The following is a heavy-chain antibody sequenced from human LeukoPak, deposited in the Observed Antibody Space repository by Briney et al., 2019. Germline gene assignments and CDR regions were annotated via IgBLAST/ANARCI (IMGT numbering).Heavy chain of an antibody. CDR2: ISSDGGST. CDR1: GFTFSGYA. D-gene: IGHD3-10*01. V-gene: IGHV3-64D*06. J-gene: IGHJ4*02. Sequence: GGSLRLSCSASGFTFSGYAMYWVRQAPGKGLEYVSAISSDGGSTYYAASVTGRFTISRDNAKNSLYLQMSSLRAEDTAVYYCVRGFTYYYGSGSYVDYWGQGTLVTVSS. CDR3: VRGFTYYYGSGSYVDY.